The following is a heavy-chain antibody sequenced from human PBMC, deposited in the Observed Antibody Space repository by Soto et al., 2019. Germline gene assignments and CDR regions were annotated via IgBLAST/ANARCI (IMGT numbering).Heavy chain of an antibody. CDR3: ANPFVASNPHLPYQGV. CDR1: GFAFRDFA. D-gene: IGHD2-2*01. V-gene: IGHV3-9*01. J-gene: IGHJ6*04. CDR2: ITWNGVAM. Sequence: GGSLRLSCAASGFAFRDFAFHWVRQTPGKGLEWVSGITWNGVAMGYADSVKGRFTISRDDAKNSLYLQMNSLRPEDTALYYCANPFVASNPHLPYQGVWGKGTSVTVSS.